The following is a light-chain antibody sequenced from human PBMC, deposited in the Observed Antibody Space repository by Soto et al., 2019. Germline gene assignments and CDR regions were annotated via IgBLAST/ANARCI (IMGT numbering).Light chain of an antibody. CDR2: GAS. CDR1: QSVSSTS. Sequence: EIVLTQSPGTLSLSPGERATLSCRASQSVSSTSLAWYQQKPGQPPRLLIYGASSRATGIPDRFSGSGSGTDFTLTISRLEPGDFAVYYCQQYDRSPPFTFGPGTKVDIK. CDR3: QQYDRSPPFT. J-gene: IGKJ3*01. V-gene: IGKV3-20*01.